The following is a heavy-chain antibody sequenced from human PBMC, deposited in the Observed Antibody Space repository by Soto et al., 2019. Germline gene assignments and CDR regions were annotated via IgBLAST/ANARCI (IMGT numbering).Heavy chain of an antibody. V-gene: IGHV4-4*02. CDR1: GDSISLGHW. Sequence: QVQLHESGPGLVKPSGTLSLTCAVSGDSISLGHWWSWVRQPPGKRLEWIGEIFHSGSSNYNPSLESRVTISMDKSKTQFSLKLSSVTAADTAIYYCARVRYFDGAYYFDYWGQGTLVTVSS. J-gene: IGHJ4*02. D-gene: IGHD3-9*01. CDR3: ARVRYFDGAYYFDY. CDR2: IFHSGSS.